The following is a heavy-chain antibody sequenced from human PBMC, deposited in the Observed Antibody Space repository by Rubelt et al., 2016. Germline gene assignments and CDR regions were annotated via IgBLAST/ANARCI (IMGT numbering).Heavy chain of an antibody. Sequence: TFTSYGMHWVRQAPGKGLESVAVIWSDGSNKDYADSVKGRFTISRDNSKNTLYLEINSLRGEDTAVYYCAKDGRLAAAGRPDYWGQGTLVTVSS. CDR1: TFTSYG. CDR2: IWSDGSNK. V-gene: IGHV3-33*06. J-gene: IGHJ4*02. CDR3: AKDGRLAAAGRPDY. D-gene: IGHD6-13*01.